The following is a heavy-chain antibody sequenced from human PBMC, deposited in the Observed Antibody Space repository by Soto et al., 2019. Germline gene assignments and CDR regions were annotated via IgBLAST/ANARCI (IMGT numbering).Heavy chain of an antibody. CDR2: IPNTENKK. D-gene: IGHD6-13*01. CDR3: ARTAGGRVRGALDI. CDR1: GFTFSSYG. J-gene: IGHJ3*02. Sequence: ESVGGVVQPGTSLRLSCVASGFTFSSYGMHWVRQAPGKGLEWVAVIPNTENKKYYADSVKGRFTISRDNSQNTLFLQMDSLMPEDTAMYYCARTAGGRVRGALDIWGQGTMVTVS. V-gene: IGHV3-30-3*01.